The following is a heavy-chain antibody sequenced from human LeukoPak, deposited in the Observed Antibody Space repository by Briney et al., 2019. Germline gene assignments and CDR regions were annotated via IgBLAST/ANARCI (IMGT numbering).Heavy chain of an antibody. V-gene: IGHV3-30*02. CDR1: GFTFRSYG. J-gene: IGHJ4*02. CDR2: IRYDGTDK. Sequence: GESLRLSCAASGFTFRSYGMHWVRQAPGKGLEWVAFIRYDGTDKYYADSVKGRFTISRDNSKNTLYLQMNSLRAEDTAVYYCAKEAPGGYYDSSGCPDYWGQGTLVTVSS. D-gene: IGHD3-22*01. CDR3: AKEAPGGYYDSSGCPDY.